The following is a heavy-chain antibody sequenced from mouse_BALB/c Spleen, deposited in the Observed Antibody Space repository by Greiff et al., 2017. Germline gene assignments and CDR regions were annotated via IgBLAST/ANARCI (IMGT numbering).Heavy chain of an antibody. Sequence: VQLQQPGAELVRPGASVKLSCKASGYTFTSYWINWVKQRPGQGLEWIGNIYPSDSYTNYNQKFKDKATLTVDKSSSTAYMQLSSPTSEDSAVYYCTRELPFDYWGQGTTLTVSS. CDR1: GYTFTSYW. J-gene: IGHJ2*01. CDR3: TRELPFDY. CDR2: IYPSDSYT. V-gene: IGHV1-69*02.